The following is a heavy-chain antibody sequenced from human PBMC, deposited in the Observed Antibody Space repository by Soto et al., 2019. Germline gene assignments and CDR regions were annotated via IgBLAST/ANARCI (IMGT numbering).Heavy chain of an antibody. CDR1: GYTFISYY. Sequence: QVQLVQSGAEVKKPGASVKVSCKASGYTFISYYMHWVRQAPGQGLEWLGVINPSGGNTVYAQKFLGRVTMTRDTSTSTVYMELSSLRFEDTAVYYWARLATLNPPYYFDYWGQGTQVTVSS. CDR3: ARLATLNPPYYFDY. J-gene: IGHJ4*02. D-gene: IGHD3-16*01. V-gene: IGHV1-46*01. CDR2: INPSGGNT.